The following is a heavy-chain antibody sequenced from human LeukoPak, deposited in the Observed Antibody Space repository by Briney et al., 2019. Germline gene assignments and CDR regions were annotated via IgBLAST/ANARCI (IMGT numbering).Heavy chain of an antibody. D-gene: IGHD3-9*01. V-gene: IGHV3-30-3*01. J-gene: IGHJ4*02. CDR3: AKDLTGAYCSDY. Sequence: QSGGSLRLSCAASGFIFSSHAMHWVRQAPGKGLEWVAVIQYDGSEKRYADSVKGRFTVSRDNPKNTLYLQMDSLTAEDTAVYHCAKDLTGAYCSDYWGQGTLVTVSS. CDR1: GFIFSSHA. CDR2: IQYDGSEK.